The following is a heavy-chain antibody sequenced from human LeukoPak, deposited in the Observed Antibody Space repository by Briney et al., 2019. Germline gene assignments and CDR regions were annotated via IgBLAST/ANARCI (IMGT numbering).Heavy chain of an antibody. D-gene: IGHD6-6*01. Sequence: ASVKVSCKASGYTFTSYAMHWVRQAPGQRLEWMGWINAGNGNTKYSQKFQGRVTITRDTSASTAYMELSSLRSEDTAVYYCAREGSSSAAVDYWGQGTLVTVSS. CDR3: AREGSSSAAVDY. CDR1: GYTFTSYA. CDR2: INAGNGNT. J-gene: IGHJ4*02. V-gene: IGHV1-3*01.